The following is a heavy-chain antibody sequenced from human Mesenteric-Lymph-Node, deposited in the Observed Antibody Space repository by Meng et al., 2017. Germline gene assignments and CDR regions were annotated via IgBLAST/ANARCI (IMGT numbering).Heavy chain of an antibody. CDR3: ARDSRMTTVLASQNDAFDI. V-gene: IGHV4-30-4*01. J-gene: IGHJ3*02. D-gene: IGHD4-17*01. CDR1: GGSISSSDYY. CDR2: IYYSGST. Sequence: QVQLQESGPGLVKPSQTLSLTCTVSGGSISSSDYYWSWIRQPPGKGLEWIGYIYYSGSTYYNPSLKSRVTISVDTSKNQFSLKLRSVTAADTAVYYCARDSRMTTVLASQNDAFDIWGRGTMVTVSS.